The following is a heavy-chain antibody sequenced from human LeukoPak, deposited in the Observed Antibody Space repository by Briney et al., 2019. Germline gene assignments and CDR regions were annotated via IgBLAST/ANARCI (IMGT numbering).Heavy chain of an antibody. J-gene: IGHJ2*01. V-gene: IGHV4-59*01. CDR3: ARPTLVGPWYFDL. Sequence: SETLSFTCTVSGGSISRYYWTWIRQSPGKGLEWIGYIDYSGITNYNPSLRSRVTISADTSKSQFSLKLSSVTAADTAIYYCARPTLVGPWYFDLWGRGTLVTVSS. D-gene: IGHD2-15*01. CDR2: IDYSGIT. CDR1: GGSISRYY.